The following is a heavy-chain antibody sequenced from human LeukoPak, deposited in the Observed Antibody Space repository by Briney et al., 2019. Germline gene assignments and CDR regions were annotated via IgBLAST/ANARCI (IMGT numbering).Heavy chain of an antibody. V-gene: IGHV3-23*01. Sequence: QPGGSLRLSCAASGFTFSSYAMSWVRQAPGKGLEWVSAISGSGGSTHYADSVKGRFTISRDNSKNTLYLQMNSLRAEDTAVYYCAKDRALGYYFDYWGQGTLVTVSS. D-gene: IGHD3-10*01. CDR2: ISGSGGST. J-gene: IGHJ4*02. CDR3: AKDRALGYYFDY. CDR1: GFTFSSYA.